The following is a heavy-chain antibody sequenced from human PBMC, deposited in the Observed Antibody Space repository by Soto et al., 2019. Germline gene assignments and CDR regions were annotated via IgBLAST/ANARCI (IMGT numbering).Heavy chain of an antibody. CDR3: ARWSTMIVRYGGSFDY. Sequence: GGSLRLSCAASGFTFSSYSMNWVRQAPGKGLEWVSYISSSSSTIYYADSVKGRFTISRDNAKNSLYLQMNSLRDEDTAVYYCARWSTMIVRYGGSFDYWGQGTLVTVSS. CDR1: GFTFSSYS. V-gene: IGHV3-48*02. J-gene: IGHJ4*02. D-gene: IGHD3-22*01. CDR2: ISSSSSTI.